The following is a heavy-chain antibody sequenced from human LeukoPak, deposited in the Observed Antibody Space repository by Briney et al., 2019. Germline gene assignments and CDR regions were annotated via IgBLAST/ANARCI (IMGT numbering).Heavy chain of an antibody. CDR2: INHSGST. CDR3: ARGGSEAVAAYYYYYYYMDV. CDR1: GGSFSGYY. J-gene: IGHJ6*03. V-gene: IGHV4-34*01. Sequence: KPSETLSLTCAVYGGSFSGYYWSWIRQPPGKGLEWIGEINHSGSTNYNPSLKSRVTISVDTSKNQFSLKLSSVTAADTAVYYCARGGSEAVAAYYYYYYYMDVWGKGTTVTISS. D-gene: IGHD6-19*01.